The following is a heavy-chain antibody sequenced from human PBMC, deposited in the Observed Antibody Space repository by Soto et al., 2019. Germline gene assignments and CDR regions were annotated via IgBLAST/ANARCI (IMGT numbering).Heavy chain of an antibody. Sequence: QVQLQESGPGLVKPSGTLSLTCAVSSGSISSSNWWSWVRQPPGKGLEWIGEIYHSGSTNYNPSRKSRVTTSVDQSKTQFSLRLSSVTAADTAVYYCARSPARRMSTVTLSKPHFDYWGQGTLVTVSS. CDR2: IYHSGST. CDR3: ARSPARRMSTVTLSKPHFDY. V-gene: IGHV4-4*02. CDR1: SGSISSSNW. D-gene: IGHD4-17*01. J-gene: IGHJ4*02.